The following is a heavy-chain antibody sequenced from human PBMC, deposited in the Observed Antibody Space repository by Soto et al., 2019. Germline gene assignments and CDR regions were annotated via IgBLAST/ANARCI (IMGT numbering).Heavy chain of an antibody. Sequence: QVQLVESGGGVVQPGRSLRLSCAASGFTFSSYGLHWVRQAPGKGLELVAVISYDGSNKYYADSVKGRFTISRDNTKNTLYLQMNSLRAEDAAVYYCAKDQYSSSSAPFDYWGQGTLVTVSS. CDR1: GFTFSSYG. CDR2: ISYDGSNK. CDR3: AKDQYSSSSAPFDY. J-gene: IGHJ4*02. D-gene: IGHD6-6*01. V-gene: IGHV3-30*18.